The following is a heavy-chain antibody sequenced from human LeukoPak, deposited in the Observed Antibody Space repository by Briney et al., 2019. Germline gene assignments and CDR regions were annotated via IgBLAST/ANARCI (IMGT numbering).Heavy chain of an antibody. CDR1: GYTFTGYY. J-gene: IGHJ3*02. CDR2: INPNSGGT. V-gene: IGHV1-2*02. D-gene: IGHD2-2*01. CDR3: ARDRGYQRGAAGAFDI. Sequence: GASVKVSCKASGYTFTGYYMHWVRQAPGQGLEWMGWINPNSGGTNYAQKFQGRVTMTRDTSISTAYMELSRLRSDDTAVYYCARDRGYQRGAAGAFDIWGQGTMVTVSS.